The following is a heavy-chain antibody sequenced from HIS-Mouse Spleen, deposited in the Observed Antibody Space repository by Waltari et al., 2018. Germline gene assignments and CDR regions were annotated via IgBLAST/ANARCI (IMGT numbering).Heavy chain of an antibody. D-gene: IGHD6-13*01. CDR2: IYYSGST. CDR3: AREIPYSSSWYDWYFDL. Sequence: QLQLQESGPGLVKPSETLSLTCTVAGGPLSSSSYYWGWIRLPPGKGLEWIGSIYYSGSTYYNPSLKSRVTISVDTSKNQFSLKLSSVTAADTAVYYCAREIPYSSSWYDWYFDLWGRGTLVTVSS. V-gene: IGHV4-39*07. J-gene: IGHJ2*01. CDR1: GGPLSSSSYY.